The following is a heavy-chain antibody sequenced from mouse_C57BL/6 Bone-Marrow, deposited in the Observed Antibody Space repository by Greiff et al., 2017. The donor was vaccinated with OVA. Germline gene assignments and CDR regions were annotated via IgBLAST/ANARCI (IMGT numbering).Heavy chain of an antibody. Sequence: QVQLQQPGAELVKPGASVKMSCKASGYTFTSYWITWVKQRPGQGLEWIGDIYPGSGSTNYNEKFKSKATLTVDTSSSTAYMQLSSLTSEDSAVYYCARFDNGSSYWYFDVWGTGTTVTVSS. J-gene: IGHJ1*03. V-gene: IGHV1-55*01. CDR2: IYPGSGST. D-gene: IGHD1-1*01. CDR3: ARFDNGSSYWYFDV. CDR1: GYTFTSYW.